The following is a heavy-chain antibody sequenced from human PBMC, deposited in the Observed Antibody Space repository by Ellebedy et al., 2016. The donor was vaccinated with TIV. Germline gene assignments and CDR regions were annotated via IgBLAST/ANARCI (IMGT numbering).Heavy chain of an antibody. V-gene: IGHV1-46*01. J-gene: IGHJ6*02. D-gene: IGHD1-26*01. CDR2: INPSGGST. Sequence: ASVKVSXXASGYTFTSYYMHWVRQAPGQGLEWMGIINPSGGSTSYAQKFQGRVTMTRDTSTSTVYMELSSLRSEDTAVYYCATGVGATVYYYYGMDVWGQGTTVTVSS. CDR1: GYTFTSYY. CDR3: ATGVGATVYYYYGMDV.